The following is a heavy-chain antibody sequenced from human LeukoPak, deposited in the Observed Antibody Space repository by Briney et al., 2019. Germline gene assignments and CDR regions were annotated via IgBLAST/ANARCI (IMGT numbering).Heavy chain of an antibody. D-gene: IGHD3-10*01. V-gene: IGHV3-66*01. J-gene: IGHJ4*02. CDR2: IYSGGST. Sequence: GGSLRLSCAASGFTVSSNYMSWVRQAPGKGLEWVSVIYSGGSTYYADSVKGRFTISRGNSKNTLYLQMNSLRAEDTAVYYCARGVYGSGSSFDYWGQGTLVTVSS. CDR3: ARGVYGSGSSFDY. CDR1: GFTVSSNY.